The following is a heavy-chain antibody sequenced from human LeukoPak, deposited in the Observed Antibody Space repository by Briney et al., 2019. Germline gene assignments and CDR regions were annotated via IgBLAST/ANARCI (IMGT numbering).Heavy chain of an antibody. V-gene: IGHV4-59*01. J-gene: IGHJ4*02. CDR2: IYYSGST. CDR3: ASFTPSGLAGFTDY. D-gene: IGHD3-9*01. Sequence: SETLSLTCTVSGGSISSYYWSWIRQPPGKGLEWIGYIYYSGSTNYNPSLKSRVTTSVDTSKNQFSLKLSSVTAADTAVYYCASFTPSGLAGFTDYWGQGTLVTVSS. CDR1: GGSISSYY.